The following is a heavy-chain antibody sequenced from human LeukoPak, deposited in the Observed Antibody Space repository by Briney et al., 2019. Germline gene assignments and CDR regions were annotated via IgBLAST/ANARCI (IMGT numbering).Heavy chain of an antibody. CDR2: INHSGST. CDR3: ARTITMVRGVIIP. V-gene: IGHV4-34*01. Sequence: PSETLSLTCAVYGGSFSGYYWSWIRQPPGKGLEWIGEINHSGSTNYNPSLKSRVTISVDTSKNQFSLKLSSVTAADTAVYYCARTITMVRGVIIPWGQGTLVTVSS. D-gene: IGHD3-10*01. J-gene: IGHJ5*02. CDR1: GGSFSGYY.